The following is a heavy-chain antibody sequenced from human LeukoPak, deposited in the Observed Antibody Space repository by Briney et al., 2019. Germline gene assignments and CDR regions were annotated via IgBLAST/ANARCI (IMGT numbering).Heavy chain of an antibody. CDR2: INHSGST. CDR1: GGSFSGYY. CDR3: ARKWLTRGGMDV. Sequence: SETLSLTCAVYGGSFSGYYWSWIRQPPGKGLEWIGEINHSGSTNYNPSLKSRVTISVDTSKNQLSLKLSSVTAADTAVYYCARKWLTRGGMDVWGKGTTVTVSS. V-gene: IGHV4-34*01. J-gene: IGHJ6*04. D-gene: IGHD5-24*01.